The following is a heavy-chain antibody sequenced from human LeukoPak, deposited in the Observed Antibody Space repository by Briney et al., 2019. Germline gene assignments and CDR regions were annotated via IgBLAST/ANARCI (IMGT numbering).Heavy chain of an antibody. CDR1: GFTFSSYW. CDR3: ARELSLLWWSYFDY. Sequence: QPGGSLRLSCAASGFTFSSYWMSWVRQAPGKGLEWVANIKQDGSEKYYVDSVKGRFTISRDNAKNSLYLQMNSLRAEDTAVYYCARELSLLWWSYFDYWGQGTLVTVSS. V-gene: IGHV3-7*03. CDR2: IKQDGSEK. D-gene: IGHD2-21*01. J-gene: IGHJ4*02.